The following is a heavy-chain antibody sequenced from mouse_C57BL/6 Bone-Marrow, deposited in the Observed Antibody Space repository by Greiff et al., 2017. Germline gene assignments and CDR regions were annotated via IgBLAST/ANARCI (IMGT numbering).Heavy chain of an antibody. CDR2: ISDGGSYT. J-gene: IGHJ3*01. CDR3: GRDGGWDD. V-gene: IGHV5-4*03. Sequence: DVMLVESGGGLVKPGGSLKLSCAASGFTFSSYAMSWVRQTPGKRLEWVATISDGGSYTYYPDNVKGRFTISRDNAKHNRYLQMGHLKAEDTAMYYCGRDGGWDDWGQGTLVTVSA. CDR1: GFTFSSYA. D-gene: IGHD2-3*01.